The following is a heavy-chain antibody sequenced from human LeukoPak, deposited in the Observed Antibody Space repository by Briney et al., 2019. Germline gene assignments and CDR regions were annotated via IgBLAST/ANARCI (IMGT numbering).Heavy chain of an antibody. CDR2: ISRNSYNI. Sequence: GGSLRLSCEASGFSFDDYAMHWVRQAPGKGLEWVAGISRNSYNIAYGDSVKGRFTISRDNAKNSLYLQMNSLRAEDTAVYYCAVNDYSNYVYWFDPWGQGTLVTVSS. CDR3: AVNDYSNYVYWFDP. J-gene: IGHJ5*02. CDR1: GFSFDDYA. D-gene: IGHD4-11*01. V-gene: IGHV3-9*01.